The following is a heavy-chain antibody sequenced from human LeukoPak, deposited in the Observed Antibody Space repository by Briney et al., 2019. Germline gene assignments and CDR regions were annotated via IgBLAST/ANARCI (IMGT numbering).Heavy chain of an antibody. CDR2: ISGSGGST. V-gene: IGHV3-23*01. CDR3: AKDRPSATAMVPHFDY. J-gene: IGHJ4*02. CDR1: GFTFSSYA. D-gene: IGHD5-18*01. Sequence: GGSLRLSCAASGFTFSSYAMSWVRQAPGKGLEWVSAISGSGGSTYYADSVKGRFTISRDNSKNTLYLQMNSLRAEDTAVYYCAKDRPSATAMVPHFDYWGQGTLVTVSS.